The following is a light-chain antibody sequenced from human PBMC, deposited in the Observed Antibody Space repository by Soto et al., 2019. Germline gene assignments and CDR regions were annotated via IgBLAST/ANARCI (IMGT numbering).Light chain of an antibody. Sequence: QSAPTQPASVSGSPGQSITISCIGTSSDFGTYNLFSWYQQHPGKAPKLIIYEGTKRPSGVSDRFSGSKSGNTASLTVSGLQAEDEADYFCCSYAATFSVFGGGTKLTVL. J-gene: IGLJ3*02. CDR3: CSYAATFSV. V-gene: IGLV2-23*01. CDR1: SSDFGTYNL. CDR2: EGT.